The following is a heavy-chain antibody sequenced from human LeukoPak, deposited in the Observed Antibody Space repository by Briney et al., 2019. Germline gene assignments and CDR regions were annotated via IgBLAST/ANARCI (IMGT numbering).Heavy chain of an antibody. CDR2: INPNSGGT. D-gene: IGHD3-3*01. J-gene: IGHJ5*02. V-gene: IGHV1-2*02. Sequence: VASVKVSFKASGYTFTGYYMHWVRQAPGQGLAWMGWINPNSGGTNYAQKFQGRVTMTRDTSISTAYMELSRLRSDDTAVYYCARGRGAAYYDFWSGYYWFDPWGQGTLVTVSS. CDR3: ARGRGAAYYDFWSGYYWFDP. CDR1: GYTFTGYY.